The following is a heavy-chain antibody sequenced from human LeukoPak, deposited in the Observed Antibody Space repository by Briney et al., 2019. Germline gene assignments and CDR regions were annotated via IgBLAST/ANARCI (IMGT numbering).Heavy chain of an antibody. J-gene: IGHJ5*02. D-gene: IGHD3-10*01. CDR1: GGTFSSYA. CDR2: IIPILGTA. V-gene: IGHV1-69*13. CDR3: ARAGYYGSGSFSAYWFDP. Sequence: GASVKVSCKASGGTFSSYAISWVRQAPGQGLEWMGGIIPILGTANYAQKFQGRVTITADESTSTAYMELSSLRSEDTAVYYCARAGYYGSGSFSAYWFDPWGQGTLVTVSS.